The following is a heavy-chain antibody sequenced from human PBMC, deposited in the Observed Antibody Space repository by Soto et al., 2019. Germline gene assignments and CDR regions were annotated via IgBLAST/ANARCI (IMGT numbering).Heavy chain of an antibody. CDR3: ARGRSLGYCCGVIWCPPCFAH. CDR2: MNPNSGNT. Sequence: ASVKVSCKASGYTFTSYDINWVRQATGQGLEWMGWMNPNSGNTGYAQKFQGRVTMTRNTSISTAYMELSSLRSEDTAVYYCARGRSLGYCCGVIWCPPCFAHCGQRTL. D-gene: IGHD2-15*01. V-gene: IGHV1-8*01. CDR1: GYTFTSYD. J-gene: IGHJ4*02.